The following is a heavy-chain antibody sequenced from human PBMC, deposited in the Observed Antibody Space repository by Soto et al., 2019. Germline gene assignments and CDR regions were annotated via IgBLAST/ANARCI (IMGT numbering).Heavy chain of an antibody. V-gene: IGHV4-31*03. J-gene: IGHJ4*02. D-gene: IGHD3-9*01. Sequence: PLSLPCTVSGGSISSGGYYWSWIRQHPGKGLEWIGYIYYSGSTYYNPSLKSRVTISVDTSKNQFSLKLSSVTAADTAVYYCARGPPYYDILTGYEFDYWGQGTLVTGSS. CDR1: GGSISSGGYY. CDR3: ARGPPYYDILTGYEFDY. CDR2: IYYSGST.